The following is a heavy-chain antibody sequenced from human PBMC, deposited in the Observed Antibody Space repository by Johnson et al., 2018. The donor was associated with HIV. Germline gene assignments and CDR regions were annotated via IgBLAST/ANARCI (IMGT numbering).Heavy chain of an antibody. V-gene: IGHV3-23*04. J-gene: IGHJ3*02. CDR1: GFTFSSYA. D-gene: IGHD1-26*01. CDR2: ISPSGDNT. Sequence: EVQLVESGGGLVQPGGSLRLSCAASGFTFSSYAMSWVRQAPGKGLEWVSAISPSGDNTYYADSVKGRFSISRDNSKMTLYLQMDSLRAEDTAVYFCAKGRSGAGGAFDIWGQGTMVTVSS. CDR3: AKGRSGAGGAFDI.